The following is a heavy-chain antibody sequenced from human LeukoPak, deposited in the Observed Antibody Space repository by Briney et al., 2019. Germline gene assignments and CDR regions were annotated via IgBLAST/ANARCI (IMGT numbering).Heavy chain of an antibody. J-gene: IGHJ4*02. CDR3: ARGPGGYYDY. CDR2: IYSGGGT. D-gene: IGHD2-15*01. V-gene: IGHV3-66*01. CDR1: GITVSSSY. Sequence: TGGSLRLSCAASGITVSSSYMSWVRLAPGKGLEWVSAIYSGGGTYYADSVKGSFTISRDNSKNTLYLQMNSLRAEDTAVYYCARGPGGYYDYWGQGTLVTVSS.